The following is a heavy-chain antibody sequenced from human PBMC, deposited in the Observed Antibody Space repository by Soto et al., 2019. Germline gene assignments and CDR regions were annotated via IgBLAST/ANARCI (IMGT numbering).Heavy chain of an antibody. D-gene: IGHD3-3*01. CDR1: GYSFNSYW. V-gene: IGHV5-51*01. Sequence: PGESLKISCKGSGYSFNSYWIGWVRQMPGKGLEWMGIIYPGDSDTRYSPSFQGQVTISADKSISTAYLQWSSLKASDTAMYYCARYGSDFWSGYYSDYYGMDVWGQGTTVTVSS. J-gene: IGHJ6*02. CDR2: IYPGDSDT. CDR3: ARYGSDFWSGYYSDYYGMDV.